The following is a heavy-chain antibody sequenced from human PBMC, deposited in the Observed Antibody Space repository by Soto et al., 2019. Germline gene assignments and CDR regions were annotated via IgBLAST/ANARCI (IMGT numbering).Heavy chain of an antibody. D-gene: IGHD6-13*01. J-gene: IGHJ4*02. CDR1: GGTFNNYA. Sequence: QVQLVQSGAEVKKPGSSVKVSCKASGGTFNNYAISWVRQAPGQGLEWMGGIVPIFNTSHFAEKFQGRLTLTADKTTITAFMELIGLRSNDKALYFCATQQQLTTFDFWGQGTLVSVSS. CDR2: IVPIFNTS. V-gene: IGHV1-69*06. CDR3: ATQQQLTTFDF.